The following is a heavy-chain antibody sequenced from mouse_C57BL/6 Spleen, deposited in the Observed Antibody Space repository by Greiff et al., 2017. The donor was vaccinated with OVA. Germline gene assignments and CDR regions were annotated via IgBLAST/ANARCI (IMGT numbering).Heavy chain of an antibody. J-gene: IGHJ2*01. D-gene: IGHD2-3*01. V-gene: IGHV5-9-1*02. Sequence: EVQGVESGEGLVKPGGSLKLSCAASGFTFSSYAMSWVRQTPEKRLEWVAYISSGGDYIYYADTVKGRFTISRDNARNTLYLQMSSLKSEDTAMYYCTRDGYYGTSFDYWGQGTTLTVSS. CDR1: GFTFSSYA. CDR3: TRDGYYGTSFDY. CDR2: ISSGGDYI.